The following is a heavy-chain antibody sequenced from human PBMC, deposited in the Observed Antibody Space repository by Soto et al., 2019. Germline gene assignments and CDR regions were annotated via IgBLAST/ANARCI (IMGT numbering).Heavy chain of an antibody. CDR1: GGSISSSNYY. CDR3: ASELDGYTSLVS. CDR2: IYYSGNT. V-gene: IGHV4-30-4*01. Sequence: QVQLQESGPGLVKPSQTLSLTCTVSGGSISSSNYYWSWVRQPPGKGLEWLGYIYYSGNTYFNPSLTGRLNISVDTSQNQFSLKLSSVTAADTAVYFCASELDGYTSLVSWGQGTLVTVSS. D-gene: IGHD6-25*01. J-gene: IGHJ5*02.